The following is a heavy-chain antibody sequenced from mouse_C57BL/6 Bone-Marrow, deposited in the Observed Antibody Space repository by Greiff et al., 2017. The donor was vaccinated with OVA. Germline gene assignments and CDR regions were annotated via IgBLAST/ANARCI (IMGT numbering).Heavy chain of an antibody. Sequence: QVQLKESGAELVRPGASVTLSCKASGYTFTDYEMHWVKQTPVHGLEWIGAIDPETGGTAYNQKFKGKAILTADKSSSTAYMELRSLTSEDSAVYYCTRGYSNYYAMDYWGQGPSVTVSS. CDR3: TRGYSNYYAMDY. CDR2: IDPETGGT. V-gene: IGHV1-15*01. D-gene: IGHD2-5*01. J-gene: IGHJ4*01. CDR1: GYTFTDYE.